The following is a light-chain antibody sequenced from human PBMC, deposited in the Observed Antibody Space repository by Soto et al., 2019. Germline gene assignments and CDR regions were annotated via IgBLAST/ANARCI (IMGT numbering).Light chain of an antibody. CDR3: QHANSVLGT. V-gene: IGKV1-12*01. Sequence: DIQRTQSPSTLSASVGDRVTITCRASQSISSWLAWYQKKPGKAPRLLIHAASTLQSGVPSRFSGSGSGTDFNLTISRLQTEDCATYDCQHANSVLGTVGQGTKVDIK. CDR1: QSISSW. J-gene: IGKJ1*01. CDR2: AAS.